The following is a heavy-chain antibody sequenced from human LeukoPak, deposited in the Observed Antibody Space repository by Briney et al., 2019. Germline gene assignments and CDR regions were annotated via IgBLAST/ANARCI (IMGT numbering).Heavy chain of an antibody. CDR2: IIPIFGTA. V-gene: IGHV1-69*06. CDR1: GGTFSSYA. D-gene: IGHD6-19*01. J-gene: IGHJ6*03. CDR3: AGAQHIAVAGSYYYYYYMDV. Sequence: SVKVSCKASGGTFSSYAISWVRQAPGQGLEWMGGIIPIFGTANYAQKFQGRVTITADKSTSTAYMELSSLRSEDTAVYYCAGAQHIAVAGSYYYYYYMDVWGKGTTVTVSS.